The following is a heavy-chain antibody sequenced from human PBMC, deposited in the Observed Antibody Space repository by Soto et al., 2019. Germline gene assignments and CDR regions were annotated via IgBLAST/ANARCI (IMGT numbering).Heavy chain of an antibody. Sequence: SETLSLTCTVSGGSVSSGSYYWSWIRQPPGKGLECIGYIYYSGSTNYNHSLKSRVTISVDTSKNQFSLNLSSVTAADTAVYYCARDLLGYCSGNSCYDYYGMDVWGQGTTVTVSS. CDR2: IYYSGST. J-gene: IGHJ6*02. V-gene: IGHV4-61*01. CDR1: GGSVSSGSYY. D-gene: IGHD2-15*01. CDR3: ARDLLGYCSGNSCYDYYGMDV.